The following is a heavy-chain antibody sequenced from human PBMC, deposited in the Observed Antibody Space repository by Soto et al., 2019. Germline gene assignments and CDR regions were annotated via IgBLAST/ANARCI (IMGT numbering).Heavy chain of an antibody. CDR2: IDAGNGKT. J-gene: IGHJ2*01. CDR3: ARNIPATGYFDL. V-gene: IGHV1-3*01. Sequence: ASVKVCCKASGYTFTSYVIHWVRQAPGQTFGWMGWIDAGNGKTEYSQKFRGRIAFTRDTSASTAYMELSSLRSEDTAIYYCARNIPATGYFDLWGRGTQVTVSS. CDR1: GYTFTSYV. D-gene: IGHD2-21*01.